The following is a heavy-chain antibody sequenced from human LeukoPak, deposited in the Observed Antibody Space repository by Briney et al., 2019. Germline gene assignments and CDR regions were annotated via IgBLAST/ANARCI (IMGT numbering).Heavy chain of an antibody. D-gene: IGHD2-2*01. V-gene: IGHV3-74*01. CDR2: IKTDGASI. CDR1: GFTFSSYW. J-gene: IGHJ4*02. Sequence: GGSLRLSCAASGFTFSSYWMQWVRQVPGKGLVWVSRIKTDGASISYADSVKGRFTISRDNAKNTLYLQMNSLRAEDTAVYYCARDSTVVPAAPDYWGQGTLVSVSS. CDR3: ARDSTVVPAAPDY.